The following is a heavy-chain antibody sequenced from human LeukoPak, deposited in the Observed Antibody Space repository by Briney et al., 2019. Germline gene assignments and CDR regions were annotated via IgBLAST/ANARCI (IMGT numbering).Heavy chain of an antibody. CDR3: ARHMVITPFDS. V-gene: IGHV3-11*01. Sequence: GGSLRLSCVSSVFPFRDYYFSWVRQAPGQGLEWLSFISASGNIIHYEDSVKGRFTISREDAKNSVFLQMDSLRTEDTALYYCARHMVITPFDSWGQGTLVTVSS. J-gene: IGHJ4*02. CDR2: ISASGNII. CDR1: VFPFRDYY. D-gene: IGHD4/OR15-4a*01.